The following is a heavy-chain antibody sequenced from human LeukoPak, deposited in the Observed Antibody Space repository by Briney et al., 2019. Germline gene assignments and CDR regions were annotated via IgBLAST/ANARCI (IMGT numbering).Heavy chain of an antibody. CDR3: AREGQQLGGYYFDY. D-gene: IGHD6-13*01. V-gene: IGHV7-4-1*02. Sequence: ASVKVSCKAPGYTFTSYAMNWVRQAPGQGLEWMGWINTNTGNPTYAQGFTGRFVFSLDTSVSTAYLQISSLKAEDTAVYYCAREGQQLGGYYFDYWGQGTLVTVSS. CDR1: GYTFTSYA. J-gene: IGHJ4*02. CDR2: INTNTGNP.